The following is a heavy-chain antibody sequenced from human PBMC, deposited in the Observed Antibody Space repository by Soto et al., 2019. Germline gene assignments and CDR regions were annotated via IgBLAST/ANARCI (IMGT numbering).Heavy chain of an antibody. CDR2: ISVGGDST. CDR1: ASIFNIFG. Sequence: DVQLLESGGGLVQPGGSLRLSCVASASIFNIFGMTWVRQAPGKGLEWVSGISVGGDSTYYADSVKGRFTISRDISKNTIYLQMNSLRVEDTAVYYCGTDPRGPDYWGQGTLVTVSS. CDR3: GTDPRGPDY. J-gene: IGHJ4*02. V-gene: IGHV3-23*01. D-gene: IGHD3-16*01.